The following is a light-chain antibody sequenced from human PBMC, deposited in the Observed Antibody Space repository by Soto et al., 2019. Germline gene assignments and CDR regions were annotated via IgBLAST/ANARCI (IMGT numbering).Light chain of an antibody. CDR1: NIGIKA. V-gene: IGLV3-21*02. CDR2: SDR. CDR3: QVRESPSDHSVV. Sequence: SYELTQPPSVSVAPGQTASITCGGDNIGIKAVHWYKQKAGQAPELVVYSDRDRPSGIPGRFSGSNSGSTATLTISRVEAGDEADYYCQVRESPSDHSVVFGGGTKVTV. J-gene: IGLJ3*02.